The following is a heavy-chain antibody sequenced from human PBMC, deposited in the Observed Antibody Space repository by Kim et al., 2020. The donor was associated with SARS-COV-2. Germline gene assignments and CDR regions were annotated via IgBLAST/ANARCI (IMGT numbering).Heavy chain of an antibody. V-gene: IGHV3-33*01. CDR3: ATEKSSGWREIDY. CDR2: IWYDGSNK. J-gene: IGHJ4*02. CDR1: GFTFSSYG. Sequence: GGSLRLSCAASGFTFSSYGMHWVRQAPGKGLEWVAVIWYDGSNKYYADSVKGRFTISRDNSKNTLYLQMNSLRAEDTAVYYCATEKSSGWREIDYWGQGTLVTVYS. D-gene: IGHD6-19*01.